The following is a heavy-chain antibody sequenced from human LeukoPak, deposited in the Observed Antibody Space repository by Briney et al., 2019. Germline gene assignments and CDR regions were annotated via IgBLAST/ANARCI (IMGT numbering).Heavy chain of an antibody. Sequence: PSETLSLTCIVSGAALTSTSSYWGWIRQPPGKGLEWIGEINHSGSTNYNPSLKSRVTISVDTSKNQFSLKLSSVTAADTAVYYCAVGRQWLGPVDYWGQGTLVTVSS. CDR2: INHSGST. CDR3: AVGRQWLGPVDY. D-gene: IGHD6-19*01. J-gene: IGHJ4*02. V-gene: IGHV4-39*07. CDR1: GAALTSTSSY.